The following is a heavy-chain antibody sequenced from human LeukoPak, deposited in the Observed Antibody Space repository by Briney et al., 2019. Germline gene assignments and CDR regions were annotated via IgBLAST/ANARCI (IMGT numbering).Heavy chain of an antibody. Sequence: SETLSLTCTVSGYSISSGYYWGWIRQPPGKGLEWIGEINHSGSTNYNPSLKSRVTISVDTSKNQFSLKLSSVTAADTAVYYCARHIVVVTAPFDYWGQGTLVTVSS. CDR1: GYSISSGYY. CDR3: ARHIVVVTAPFDY. D-gene: IGHD2-21*02. J-gene: IGHJ4*02. CDR2: INHSGST. V-gene: IGHV4-38-2*02.